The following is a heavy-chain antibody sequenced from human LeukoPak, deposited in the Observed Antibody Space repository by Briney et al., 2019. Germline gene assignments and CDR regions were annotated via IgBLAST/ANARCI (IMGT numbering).Heavy chain of an antibody. CDR3: ARDRLYSSSSEDY. D-gene: IGHD6-6*01. Sequence: PGGSLRLSCAASGFTFSSFSMNWVRQAPGKGLEWVSSISSSSSYIYYADSVKGRFTISRDNAKNSLYLQMNSLRAEDTAVYYCARDRLYSSSSEDYWGQGTLVTVSS. CDR1: GFTFSSFS. CDR2: ISSSSSYI. V-gene: IGHV3-21*01. J-gene: IGHJ4*02.